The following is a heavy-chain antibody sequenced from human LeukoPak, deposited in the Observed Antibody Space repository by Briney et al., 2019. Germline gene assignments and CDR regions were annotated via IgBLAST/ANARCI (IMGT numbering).Heavy chain of an antibody. CDR2: INHSGST. CDR3: AVSPQVRYFDY. CDR1: GGSFSGYY. D-gene: IGHD4/OR15-4a*01. Sequence: SETLSLTCAVSGGSFSGYYWSWIRQPPGKGLEWIREINHSGSTNYTPSLKSRVTISVDTSKNQFSLKLSSVTAADTAVYYCAVSPQVRYFDYWGQGTLVTVSS. J-gene: IGHJ4*02. V-gene: IGHV4-34*01.